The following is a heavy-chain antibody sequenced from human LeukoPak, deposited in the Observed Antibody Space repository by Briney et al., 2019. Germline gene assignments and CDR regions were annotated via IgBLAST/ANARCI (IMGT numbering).Heavy chain of an antibody. J-gene: IGHJ6*02. CDR3: ARRSLLWFGVTENYGMDV. V-gene: IGHV4-59*08. D-gene: IGHD3-10*01. CDR2: IYYSGST. CDR1: GGSISSYY. Sequence: PSETLSLTCTVSGGSISSYYWSWIRQPPGKGLEWIGYIYYSGSTSYNPSLRSRVTISVDTSKNQFSLKLSSVTAADTAVYYCARRSLLWFGVTENYGMDVWGQGTTVTVSS.